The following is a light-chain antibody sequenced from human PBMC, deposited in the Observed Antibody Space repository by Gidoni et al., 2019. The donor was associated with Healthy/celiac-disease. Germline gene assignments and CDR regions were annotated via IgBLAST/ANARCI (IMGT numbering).Light chain of an antibody. CDR2: DRN. J-gene: IGLJ3*02. Sequence: SYVLTQPPSVSVAPGQTAKIACGGDNIVIKSVHWYQQKPGQAPVLVLSDRNDRPSGIPARSSGSQSGKTATLPIPRVEAGDEAGYYCPVWDNSGYHPVFGGGTKLTVL. CDR3: PVWDNSGYHPV. V-gene: IGLV3-21*02. CDR1: NIVIKS.